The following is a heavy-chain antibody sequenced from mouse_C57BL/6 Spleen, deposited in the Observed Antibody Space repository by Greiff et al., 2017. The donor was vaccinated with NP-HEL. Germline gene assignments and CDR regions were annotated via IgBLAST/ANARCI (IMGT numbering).Heavy chain of an antibody. CDR1: GYTFTSYW. D-gene: IGHD1-2*01. V-gene: IGHV1-5*01. Sequence: EVQLQQSGTVLARPGASVRMSCKTSGYTFTSYWMHWVKQRPGQGLEWIGAIYPGNSDTSYNQKFKGKAKLTAVTSASTAYMELSSLTNEDSAVYYCTRSNYDGPFDYWGQGTTLTVSS. CDR3: TRSNYDGPFDY. J-gene: IGHJ2*01. CDR2: IYPGNSDT.